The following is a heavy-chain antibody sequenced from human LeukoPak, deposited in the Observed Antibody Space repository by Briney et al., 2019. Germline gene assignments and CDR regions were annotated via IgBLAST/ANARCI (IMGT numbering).Heavy chain of an antibody. Sequence: GGSLRLSCAASGFTFSSYSMNWVRQAPGKGLEWVSSISSSSSYIYYADSVKGRFTISRDNAKNSLYLQMNSLRAEDTAVYYCARDRKYSSGSPRADWFDPWDQGTLVTVSS. J-gene: IGHJ5*02. CDR3: ARDRKYSSGSPRADWFDP. V-gene: IGHV3-21*01. CDR1: GFTFSSYS. CDR2: ISSSSSYI. D-gene: IGHD6-19*01.